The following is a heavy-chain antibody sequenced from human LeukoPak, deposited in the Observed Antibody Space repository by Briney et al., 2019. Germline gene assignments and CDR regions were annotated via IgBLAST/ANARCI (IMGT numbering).Heavy chain of an antibody. Sequence: SETLSLTCTVSGVSISSYYWSWIRQPPGKGLEWIGYIYYSGSTNYNPSLKSRVTISVDTSKNQFSLKLSSVTAADTAVYYCARGPGDYWGQGTLVTVSS. CDR1: GVSISSYY. J-gene: IGHJ4*02. V-gene: IGHV4-59*01. CDR3: ARGPGDY. CDR2: IYYSGST.